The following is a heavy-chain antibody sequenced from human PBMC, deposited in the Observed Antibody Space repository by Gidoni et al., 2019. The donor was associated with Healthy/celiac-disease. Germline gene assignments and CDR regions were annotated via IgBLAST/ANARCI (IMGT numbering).Heavy chain of an antibody. V-gene: IGHV3-21*01. CDR3: ARSGYGDAWFDP. D-gene: IGHD4-17*01. J-gene: IGHJ5*02. Sequence: EVQLVESGGGLVKPGGSLRLYCAASGFTFSSYSMNWVRQAPGKGLEWVSSISSSSSYIYYADSVKGRFTISRDNAKNSLYLQMNSLRAEDTAVYYCARSGYGDAWFDPWGQGTLVTVSS. CDR2: ISSSSSYI. CDR1: GFTFSSYS.